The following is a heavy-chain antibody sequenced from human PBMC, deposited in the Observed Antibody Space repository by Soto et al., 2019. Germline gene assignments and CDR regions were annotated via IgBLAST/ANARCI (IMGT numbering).Heavy chain of an antibody. J-gene: IGHJ4*02. D-gene: IGHD1-26*01. CDR2: IIPIFGTA. CDR3: ARGGGVGATTGWD. V-gene: IGHV1-69*06. Sequence: QVQLVQSGAEVKKPGSSVKVSCKASGGTFSSYAISWVRQAPGQGLEWMGGIIPIFGTANYAQKFQGRVRITGNIPTTTATRGRRSGRLGDRAGYYCARGGGVGATTGWDWGQGTLVTVSS. CDR1: GGTFSSYA.